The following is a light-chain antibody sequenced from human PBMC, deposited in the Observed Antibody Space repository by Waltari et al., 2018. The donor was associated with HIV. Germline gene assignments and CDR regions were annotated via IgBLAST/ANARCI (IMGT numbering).Light chain of an antibody. Sequence: SYELTRPPSVSVSPGQAATITCSGDKLDDKYVCWYQQKPGRSPVLLIYQDDKRLSGIPDRFSGSNSGNTATLTISGTQTMDEADYYCQAWDSGTGVFGTGTTVTVL. J-gene: IGLJ1*01. V-gene: IGLV3-1*01. CDR1: KLDDKY. CDR3: QAWDSGTGV. CDR2: QDD.